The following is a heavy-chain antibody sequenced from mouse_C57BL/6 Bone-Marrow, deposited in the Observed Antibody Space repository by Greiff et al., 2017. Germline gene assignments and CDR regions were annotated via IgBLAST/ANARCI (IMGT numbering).Heavy chain of an antibody. CDR1: GFTFSSYA. J-gene: IGHJ2*01. CDR2: ISDGGSYT. CDR3: ARDPSNYFDY. V-gene: IGHV5-4*01. Sequence: EVKLMASGGGLVKPGGSLKLSCAASGFTFSSYAMSWVRQTPEKRLEWVATISDGGSYTYYPDNVKGRFTISRDNAKNNLYLQMSHLKSEDTAMYYCARDPSNYFDYWGQGTTLSVSS.